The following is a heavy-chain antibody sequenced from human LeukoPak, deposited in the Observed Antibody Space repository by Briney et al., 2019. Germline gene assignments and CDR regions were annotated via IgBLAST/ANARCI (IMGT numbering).Heavy chain of an antibody. J-gene: IGHJ4*02. D-gene: IGHD3-10*01. Sequence: HPGGSLRLSCAASGFTFSTFAMIWVRQPPGKGLEWVSSIFPSGGEIHYADSVRGRFTISRDNSKSTLSLQMNSLYYCATYRQVLLPFESWGQGTLVTVSS. CDR2: IFPSGGEI. CDR3: LPFES. V-gene: IGHV3-23*01. CDR1: GFTFSTFA.